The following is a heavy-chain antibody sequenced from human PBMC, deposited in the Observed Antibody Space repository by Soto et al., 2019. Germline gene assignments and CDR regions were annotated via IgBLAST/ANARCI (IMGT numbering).Heavy chain of an antibody. CDR1: GFTFSNYW. V-gene: IGHV3-7*01. Sequence: EVQLVESGGALVQPGGSLRLSCAASGFTFSNYWMSWVRQAPGKGLEWVANMNQDGSEKYYVDSVKGRFTISRDNAKNSLYVKRTSLRAGDTDIYFCAREGNDILPGYSKDAFDIWGQGKMVPVSS. CDR3: AREGNDILPGYSKDAFDI. CDR2: MNQDGSEK. D-gene: IGHD3-9*01. J-gene: IGHJ3*02.